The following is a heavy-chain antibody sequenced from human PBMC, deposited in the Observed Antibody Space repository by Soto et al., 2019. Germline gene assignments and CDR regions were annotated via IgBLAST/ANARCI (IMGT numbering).Heavy chain of an antibody. Sequence: ASLKVSCNASGYTFTGYYMHWVRQAPGQGIEWMGCINPNSGGTNYAQKFQGRVTMTRDTSISTAYMELSRLRSDDTAVYYCALGASKLEIRTFGXWGQGTLVTVSX. CDR3: ALGASKLEIRTFGX. D-gene: IGHD1-7*01. V-gene: IGHV1-2*02. CDR2: INPNSGGT. J-gene: IGHJ4*02. CDR1: GYTFTGYY.